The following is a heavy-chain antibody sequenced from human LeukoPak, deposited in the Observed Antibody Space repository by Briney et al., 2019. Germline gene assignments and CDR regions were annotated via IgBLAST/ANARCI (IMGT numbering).Heavy chain of an antibody. CDR3: ARARYCSSTSCYTGGAFDI. V-gene: IGHV4-61*02. Sequence: PSQTLSLTCTVSGGSISSGSYYWSWIRQPAGKGLGWIGRIYTSGSTNYNPSLKSRVTISVDTSKNQFSLKLSSVTAADTAVYYCARARYCSSTSCYTGGAFDIWGQGTMVTVSS. D-gene: IGHD2-2*02. J-gene: IGHJ3*02. CDR2: IYTSGST. CDR1: GGSISSGSYY.